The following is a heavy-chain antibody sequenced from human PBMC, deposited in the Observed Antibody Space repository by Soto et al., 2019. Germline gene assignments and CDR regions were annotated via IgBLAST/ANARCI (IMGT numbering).Heavy chain of an antibody. CDR2: IYSGGST. Sequence: EVQLVESGGGLVQPGGSLRLSCAASGFTVSSNYMSWVRQAPGKGLEWVSVIYSGGSTYYADSVNGRFTISRDNSKNTLYLQMNSLRAEDTAVYYCASGTMIVVDDAFDIWGQGTMVTVSS. V-gene: IGHV3-66*01. J-gene: IGHJ3*02. CDR3: ASGTMIVVDDAFDI. D-gene: IGHD3-22*01. CDR1: GFTVSSNY.